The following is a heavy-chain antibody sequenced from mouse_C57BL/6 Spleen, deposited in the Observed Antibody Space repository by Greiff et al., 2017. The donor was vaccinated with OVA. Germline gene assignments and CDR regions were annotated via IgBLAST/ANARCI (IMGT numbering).Heavy chain of an antibody. J-gene: IGHJ1*03. CDR1: GFTFSSYA. V-gene: IGHV5-4*01. Sequence: VQLKESGGGLVKPGGSLKLSCAASGFTFSSYAMSWVRQTPEKRLEWVATISDGGSYTHYPDNVKGRFTISRDNAKNNLYLQMSHLKSEDTAMYYCARGNYYGSSYGYFDVWGTGTTVTVSS. CDR2: ISDGGSYT. D-gene: IGHD1-1*01. CDR3: ARGNYYGSSYGYFDV.